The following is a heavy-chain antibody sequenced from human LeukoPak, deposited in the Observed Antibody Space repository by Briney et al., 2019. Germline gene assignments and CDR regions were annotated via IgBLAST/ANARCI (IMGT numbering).Heavy chain of an antibody. Sequence: PLGTPSLTPAVSGGALRGYYWSWVRPPPREGVEWIGEINHSGSTNYNPSLKSRVTISVDTSKNQFSLKLSSVTAADTAVYYCARDLAWFAFDYWGQGTLVTVSS. CDR3: ARDLAWFAFDY. CDR1: GGALRGYY. J-gene: IGHJ4*02. D-gene: IGHD3-10*01. V-gene: IGHV4-34*01. CDR2: INHSGST.